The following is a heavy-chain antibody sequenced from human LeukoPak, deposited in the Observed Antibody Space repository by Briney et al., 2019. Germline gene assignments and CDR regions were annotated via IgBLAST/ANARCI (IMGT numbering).Heavy chain of an antibody. J-gene: IGHJ4*02. D-gene: IGHD3-10*01. CDR3: ARGLWFATLVGYYFDY. CDR2: INAGNGHT. CDR1: GFTFTDYA. Sequence: GASVKVSCKASGFTFTDYALQWVRQAPGQRLEWMGWINAGNGHTRYSQNFLGRVTITRDTSASTVYMELNSLRCEDTPVYYCARGLWFATLVGYYFDYWGQGTLVTVSS. V-gene: IGHV1-3*01.